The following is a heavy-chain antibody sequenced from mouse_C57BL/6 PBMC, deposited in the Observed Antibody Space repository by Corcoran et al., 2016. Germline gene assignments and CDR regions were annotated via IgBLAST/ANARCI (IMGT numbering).Heavy chain of an antibody. CDR1: GYTFTPYG. Sequence: QIQLVQSGPELKKPGETVKISCKASGYTFTPYGMSWVKQAPGKGLKWMGWINTYSGVPTYADDFKGRFAFSLETSASTAYLQINNLKNEDTATYFCARERVLTYWYFGVWGTGTTVTVSS. CDR3: ARERVLTYWYFGV. D-gene: IGHD4-1*01. CDR2: INTYSGVP. V-gene: IGHV9-3*01. J-gene: IGHJ1*03.